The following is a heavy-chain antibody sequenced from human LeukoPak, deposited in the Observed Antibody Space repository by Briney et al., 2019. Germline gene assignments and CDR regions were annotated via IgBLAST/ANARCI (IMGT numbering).Heavy chain of an antibody. J-gene: IGHJ3*02. V-gene: IGHV3-9*01. CDR2: ISWNSGSI. CDR1: GFTFDDYA. Sequence: GGSLRLSCAASGFTFDDYAMHWVRQAPGKGLEWVSGISWNSGSIGYADSVKGRFTISRDNAKNSLYLQMNSLRAEDTALYYCAKVDDYGDYFSAFDIWGQGTMVTVSS. CDR3: AKVDDYGDYFSAFDI. D-gene: IGHD4-17*01.